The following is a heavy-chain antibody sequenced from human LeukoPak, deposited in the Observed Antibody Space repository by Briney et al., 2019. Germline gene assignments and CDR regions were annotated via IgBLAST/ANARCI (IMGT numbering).Heavy chain of an antibody. V-gene: IGHV3-9*01. CDR3: ARDRGGSNYDFWSGYYY. D-gene: IGHD3-3*01. CDR1: GFTFDDYA. J-gene: IGHJ4*02. CDR2: ISWNSGSI. Sequence: SLRLSCAASGFTFDDYAMHWVRQAPGKGLEWVSGISWNSGSIGYADSVKGRFTISRDNAKNSLYLQMNSLRAEDTAVYYCARDRGGSNYDFWSGYYYWGQGTPVTVSS.